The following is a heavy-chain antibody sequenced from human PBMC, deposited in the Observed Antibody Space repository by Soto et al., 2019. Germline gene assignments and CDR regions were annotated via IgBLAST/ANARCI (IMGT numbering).Heavy chain of an antibody. CDR1: GGSISSGGYY. Sequence: SETLSLTCTVSGGSISSGGYYWSRIRQHPGKGLEWIGYIYYSGSTYYNPSLKSRVTISVDTSKNQFSLKLSSVTAADTAVYYCARAEYYDFWTVDYWGQGTLVTVSS. V-gene: IGHV4-31*03. CDR3: ARAEYYDFWTVDY. J-gene: IGHJ4*02. CDR2: IYYSGST. D-gene: IGHD3-3*01.